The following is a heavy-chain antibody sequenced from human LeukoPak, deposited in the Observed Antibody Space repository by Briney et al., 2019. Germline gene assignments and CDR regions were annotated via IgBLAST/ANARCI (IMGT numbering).Heavy chain of an antibody. J-gene: IGHJ4*02. CDR3: AKSGSYRFDY. CDR1: GFTITTYA. Sequence: GGSLLLSCAASGFTITTYAMSWVRQAPGKGLECVSTISGSGVGAYYADSVKGRFTISRDNAKNSLYLQMNSLRDEDTAVYYCAKSGSYRFDYWGQGTLVTVSS. V-gene: IGHV3-23*01. CDR2: ISGSGVGA. D-gene: IGHD1-26*01.